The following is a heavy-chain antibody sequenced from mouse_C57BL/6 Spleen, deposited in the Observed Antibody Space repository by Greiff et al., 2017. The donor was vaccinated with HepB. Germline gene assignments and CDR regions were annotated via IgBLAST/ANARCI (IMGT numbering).Heavy chain of an antibody. D-gene: IGHD2-2*01. CDR3: TRWPYGYPWYFDY. Sequence: LVESGAELVRPGASVTLSCKASGYTFTDYEMHWVKQTPVHGLEWIGAIDPETGGTAYNQKFKGKAILTADKSSSTAYMELRSLTSEDSAVYYCTRWPYGYPWYFDYWGQGTTLTVSS. V-gene: IGHV1-15*01. CDR1: GYTFTDYE. J-gene: IGHJ2*01. CDR2: IDPETGGT.